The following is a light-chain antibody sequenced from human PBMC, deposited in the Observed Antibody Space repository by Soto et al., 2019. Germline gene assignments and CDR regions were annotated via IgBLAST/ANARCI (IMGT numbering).Light chain of an antibody. CDR3: LQHNSYPRT. Sequence: DIQMTQSPSSLSASVGDRVTITCRASQGIRNDLNRYQQKPGKAPKRLIYGATSLQSGGPSRFGGSGAGTEFTLTISSLQPEDFATYYCLQHNSYPRTFGPGTKVEVK. CDR1: QGIRND. J-gene: IGKJ3*01. V-gene: IGKV1-17*01. CDR2: GAT.